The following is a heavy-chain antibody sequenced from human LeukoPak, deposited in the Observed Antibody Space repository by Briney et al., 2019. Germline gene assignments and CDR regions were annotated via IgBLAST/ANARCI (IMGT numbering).Heavy chain of an antibody. J-gene: IGHJ3*02. D-gene: IGHD1-1*01. V-gene: IGHV3-48*03. CDR1: GFTFSSYE. CDR3: ARERLPPLDAFDI. Sequence: GGSLRLSCAASGFTFSSYEMNWVRQAPGKGLEWVSYISSSGSTIYYADSVKGRFTISRDNAKNSLYLQMNSLRAEDAAVYYCARERLPPLDAFDIWGQGTMVTSLQ. CDR2: ISSSGSTI.